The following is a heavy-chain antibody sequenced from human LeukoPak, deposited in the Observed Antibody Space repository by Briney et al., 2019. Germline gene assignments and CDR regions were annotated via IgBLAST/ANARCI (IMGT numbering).Heavy chain of an antibody. D-gene: IGHD3-22*01. Sequence: GXXVTVSFKASXYTFTIYDINWVRQATGQGLEWMGWMNPNSGNTGYAQKFQGRVTMTRNTSISTAYMELSSLRSEDTAVYYCARAPTMIVPDDAFDIWGQGTMVTVSS. CDR3: ARAPTMIVPDDAFDI. CDR2: MNPNSGNT. J-gene: IGHJ3*02. CDR1: XYTFTIYD. V-gene: IGHV1-8*01.